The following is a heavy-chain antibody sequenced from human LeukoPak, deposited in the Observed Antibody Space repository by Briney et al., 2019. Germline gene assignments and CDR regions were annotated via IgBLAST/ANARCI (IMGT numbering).Heavy chain of an antibody. CDR3: ARDLIVYGSGSYFDY. CDR1: GYTFTTYS. D-gene: IGHD3-10*01. Sequence: ASVKVSCKTSGYTFTTYSIHWVRQAPGQGLEWMAWINVGNGNTKYSQNFQGRRTITTDTSASTAYMELSSLRSEDTALYFCARDLIVYGSGSYFDYWGQGTLVTVSS. V-gene: IGHV1-3*01. CDR2: INVGNGNT. J-gene: IGHJ4*02.